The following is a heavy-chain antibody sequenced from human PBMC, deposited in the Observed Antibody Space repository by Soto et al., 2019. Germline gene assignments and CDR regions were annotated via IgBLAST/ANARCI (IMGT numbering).Heavy chain of an antibody. CDR3: AREAGYYDRSGYNWFDP. Sequence: SETLSLTCTLSGRSISSYYWSWIRQPPGKGLEWIGYIYYSGSTNYNPSLKSRVTISVDTSKNQFSLKLSSVTAADTAVYYCAREAGYYDRSGYNWFDPWGQGIQVTVSS. CDR2: IYYSGST. D-gene: IGHD3-22*01. CDR1: GRSISSYY. V-gene: IGHV4-59*01. J-gene: IGHJ5*02.